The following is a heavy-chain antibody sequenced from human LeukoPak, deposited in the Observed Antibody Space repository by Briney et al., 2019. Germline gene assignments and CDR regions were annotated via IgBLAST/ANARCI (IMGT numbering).Heavy chain of an antibody. CDR1: GFTFSSYW. CDR2: IKQDGSEK. D-gene: IGHD6-19*01. J-gene: IGHJ6*03. CDR3: AKAVSSGWDYYYMDV. Sequence: GGSLRLSCAASGFTFSSYWMSWVRQAPGKGLEWVANIKQDGSEKYYVDSVKGRFTISRDNAKNSLSLQMNSLRAEDTAVYYCAKAVSSGWDYYYMDVWGKGTTVTISS. V-gene: IGHV3-7*01.